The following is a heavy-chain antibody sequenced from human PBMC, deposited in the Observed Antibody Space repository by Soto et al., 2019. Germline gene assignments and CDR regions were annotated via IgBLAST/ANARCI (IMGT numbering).Heavy chain of an antibody. Sequence: PGGSPRLSCAASGFTFSSYSMNWVRQAPGKGLEWVSSISSSSSYIYYADSVKGRFTISRDNAKNSLYLQMNSLRAEDTAVYYCAIKMDIVLMVYAMAVWGQLTTATVSS. V-gene: IGHV3-21*01. J-gene: IGHJ6*02. D-gene: IGHD2-8*01. CDR3: AIKMDIVLMVYAMAV. CDR2: ISSSSSYI. CDR1: GFTFSSYS.